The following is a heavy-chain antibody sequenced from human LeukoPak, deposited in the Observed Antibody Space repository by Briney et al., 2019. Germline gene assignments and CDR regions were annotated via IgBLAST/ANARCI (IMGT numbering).Heavy chain of an antibody. CDR1: GSIFTTYW. J-gene: IGHJ5*02. Sequence: GESLKISCKGSGSIFTTYWVAWVRQLPGKGLEWMGIIYPGDSDTRYSPSFQGQVTISADKSISTAYLQWSSLKASDTAMYYCARLFSSSTGWFDPWGQGTLVAVSS. D-gene: IGHD2-15*01. CDR2: IYPGDSDT. V-gene: IGHV5-51*01. CDR3: ARLFSSSTGWFDP.